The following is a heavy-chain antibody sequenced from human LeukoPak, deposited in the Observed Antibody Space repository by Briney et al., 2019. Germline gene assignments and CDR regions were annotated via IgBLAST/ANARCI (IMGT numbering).Heavy chain of an antibody. CDR3: AKDLFRRLPSDY. CDR2: ISGSGGST. V-gene: IGHV3-23*01. D-gene: IGHD2-15*01. CDR1: GFTFSSYA. Sequence: GGSLRLSCAASGFTFSSYAMSWVRQAPGKGLEWVSAISGSGGSTYSADSVKGRFTISRDNSKNTLYLQMKRLRAEDTAVYYCAKDLFRRLPSDYWGQGTLVTVSS. J-gene: IGHJ4*02.